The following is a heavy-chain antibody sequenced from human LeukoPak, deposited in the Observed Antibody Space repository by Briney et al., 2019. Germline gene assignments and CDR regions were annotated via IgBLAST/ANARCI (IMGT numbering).Heavy chain of an antibody. V-gene: IGHV2-70*11. Sequence: TLSLTCTVSGGSISSTSYYWGWIRQPPGKGLEWLARIDWDDDKYYSTSLKTRLTISKDTSKNQVVLTMTNVDPVDTATYYCARGVSYYYDSSGYHPSLDYWGQGTLVTVSS. CDR3: ARGVSYYYDSSGYHPSLDY. J-gene: IGHJ4*02. CDR1: GGSISSTSYY. D-gene: IGHD3-22*01. CDR2: IDWDDDK.